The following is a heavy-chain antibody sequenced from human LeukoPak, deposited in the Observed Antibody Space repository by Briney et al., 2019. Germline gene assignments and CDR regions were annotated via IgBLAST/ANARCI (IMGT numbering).Heavy chain of an antibody. D-gene: IGHD6-6*01. V-gene: IGHV4-61*02. J-gene: IGHJ4*02. CDR1: GGSISSSSYY. Sequence: SETLSLTCTVSGGSISSSSYYWSWIRQPAGKGLEWIGRIYTSGSTNYNPSLKSRVTMSVDTSKNQFSLKLSSVTAADTAVYYCARDPRPLARLFDYWGQGTLVTVSS. CDR2: IYTSGST. CDR3: ARDPRPLARLFDY.